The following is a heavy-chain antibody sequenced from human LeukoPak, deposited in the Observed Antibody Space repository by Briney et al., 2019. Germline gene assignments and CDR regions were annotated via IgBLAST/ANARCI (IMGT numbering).Heavy chain of an antibody. CDR2: ISSDGTST. D-gene: IGHD3-16*02. V-gene: IGHV3-74*01. CDR3: ASGFRSDS. Sequence: GGSLRLSCAASGFTFSSYWMHWVRQAPGKVLVWVSRISSDGTSTNYADSVKGRFTISRDNAKNTLYPQMNSLGVEDTAVYFCASGFRSDSWGQGTLVTVSS. J-gene: IGHJ4*02. CDR1: GFTFSSYW.